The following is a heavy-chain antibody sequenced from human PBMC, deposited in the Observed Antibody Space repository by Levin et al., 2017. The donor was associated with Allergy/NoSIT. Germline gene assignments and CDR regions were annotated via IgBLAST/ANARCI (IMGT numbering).Heavy chain of an antibody. Sequence: ASVKVSCKTSGYTFTVYYMNWVRQAPGQGLEWMGWINPNSGGINYAQKFQGRVTMTRDTSISTAYMELSRLRSDDTAVYYCARDRHGTTIYGMDVWGQGTTVTVSS. J-gene: IGHJ6*02. CDR2: INPNSGGI. D-gene: IGHD1-7*01. CDR3: ARDRHGTTIYGMDV. CDR1: GYTFTVYY. V-gene: IGHV1-2*02.